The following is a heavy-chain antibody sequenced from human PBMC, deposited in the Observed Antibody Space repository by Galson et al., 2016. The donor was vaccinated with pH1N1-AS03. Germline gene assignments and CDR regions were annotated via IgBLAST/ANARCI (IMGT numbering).Heavy chain of an antibody. CDR3: ARGAYHILTGYYNSAPFDY. Sequence: SLTLSCAASGFIFSDYGMSWVRQAPGKGLEWVAYIKKDGGEKYYVDSVRGRFTISRDNAKKSLYLQMSSLLVQDTAVYYFARGAYHILTGYYNSAPFDYWGRGTLITVSS. CDR1: GFIFSDYG. J-gene: IGHJ4*02. V-gene: IGHV3-7*01. CDR2: IKKDGGEK. D-gene: IGHD3-9*01.